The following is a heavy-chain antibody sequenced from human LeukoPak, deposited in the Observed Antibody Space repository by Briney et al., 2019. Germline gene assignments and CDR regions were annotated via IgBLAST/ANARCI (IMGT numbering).Heavy chain of an antibody. J-gene: IGHJ4*02. Sequence: SETLSLTCAVPGYSISSGYYWGWIRQPPGKGLEWIGEINHSGSTNYNPSLKSRVTISVDTSKNQFSLKLSSVTAADTAVYYCARGQQWLVRSLDYWGQGTLVTVSS. V-gene: IGHV4-38-2*01. CDR1: GYSISSGYY. D-gene: IGHD6-19*01. CDR3: ARGQQWLVRSLDY. CDR2: INHSGST.